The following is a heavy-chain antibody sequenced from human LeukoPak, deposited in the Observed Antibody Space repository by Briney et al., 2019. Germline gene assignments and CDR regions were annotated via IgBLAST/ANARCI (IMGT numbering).Heavy chain of an antibody. CDR2: IYPGDSDT. V-gene: IGHV5-51*01. CDR3: ARGAVVPTNYYYYMDV. D-gene: IGHD2-2*01. J-gene: IGHJ6*03. Sequence: GESLKISCKGSGYSFTSYWIGWVRQMPGKGLEWMGIIYPGDSDTRYSLSFQGQVTISADKSISTAYLQWSSLKASDTAMYYCARGAVVPTNYYYYMDVWGKGTTVTVSS. CDR1: GYSFTSYW.